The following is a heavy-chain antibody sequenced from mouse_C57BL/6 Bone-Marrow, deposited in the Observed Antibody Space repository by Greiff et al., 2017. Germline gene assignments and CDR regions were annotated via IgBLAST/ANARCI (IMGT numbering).Heavy chain of an antibody. J-gene: IGHJ2*01. CDR2: IYPTSGRT. CDR3: ARSGPLGRSFDY. V-gene: IGHV1-55*01. CDR1: GYTFTSYW. D-gene: IGHD4-1*01. Sequence: QVQLQQPGAELVKPGASVKMSCKASGYTFTSYWITGVKQRPGQGLEWIGDIYPTSGRTNYNEKFKSKAILTVDTSSNTAYMQLSSLTSEDSAVFYCARSGPLGRSFDYWGQGTTLTVSS.